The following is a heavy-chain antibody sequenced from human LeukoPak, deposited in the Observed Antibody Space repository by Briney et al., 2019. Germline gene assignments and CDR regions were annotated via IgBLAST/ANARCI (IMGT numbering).Heavy chain of an antibody. CDR3: AKDPNYGRGGHFDY. J-gene: IGHJ4*02. V-gene: IGHV3-23*01. CDR2: ISGSGGST. Sequence: GGSLRLSCAASGFTFSNYAMSWVRQAPGKGLEWVSVISGSGGSTYSADSVKGRFTISRDNSKNTLYLQMNSLRAEDTAVYYCAKDPNYGRGGHFDYWGQGTLVTVSS. CDR1: GFTFSNYA. D-gene: IGHD3-10*02.